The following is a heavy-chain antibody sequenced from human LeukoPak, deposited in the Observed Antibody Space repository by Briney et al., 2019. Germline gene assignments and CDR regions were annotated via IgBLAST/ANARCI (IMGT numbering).Heavy chain of an antibody. CDR2: IRPGGDMT. J-gene: IGHJ4*02. CDR3: ARGSPGY. Sequence: GGSLRLSCAASGFTFSNYAMSWVRQAPGRGLEWVSAIRPGGDMTYYANSVKGRFTISRDNAKNSLYLQMNSLRAEDTAVYYCARGSPGYWGQGTLVTVSS. V-gene: IGHV3-23*01. CDR1: GFTFSNYA.